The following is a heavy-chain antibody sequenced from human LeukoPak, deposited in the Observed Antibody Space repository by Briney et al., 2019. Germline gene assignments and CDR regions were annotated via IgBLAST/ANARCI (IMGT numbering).Heavy chain of an antibody. CDR1: GGSISSSSYY. J-gene: IGHJ3*02. V-gene: IGHV4-39*01. Sequence: PSETLSLTCTVSGGSISSSSYYWGWIRQPPGKGLEWIGSIYYSGSTYYNLSLKSRVTISVDTSKNQFSLKLSSVTAADTAVYYCARRGASSGYYYGAFDIWGQGTMVTVSS. CDR3: ARRGASSGYYYGAFDI. CDR2: IYYSGST. D-gene: IGHD3-22*01.